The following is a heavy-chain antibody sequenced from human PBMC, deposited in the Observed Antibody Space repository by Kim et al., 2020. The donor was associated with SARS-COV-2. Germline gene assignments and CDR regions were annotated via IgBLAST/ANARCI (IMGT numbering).Heavy chain of an antibody. CDR2: IWYDGSNK. CDR3: ARGPPTYCGGSSCYVNDY. D-gene: IGHD2-15*01. Sequence: GGSLRLSCAASGFTFSSHGMHWVRQAPGKGLEWVAVIWYDGSNKYYVDSVKGRFTISRDNSKNTLFLQMNSLRAEDTAVYYCARGPPTYCGGSSCYVNDYWGQGTLVTVSS. V-gene: IGHV3-33*01. J-gene: IGHJ4*02. CDR1: GFTFSSHG.